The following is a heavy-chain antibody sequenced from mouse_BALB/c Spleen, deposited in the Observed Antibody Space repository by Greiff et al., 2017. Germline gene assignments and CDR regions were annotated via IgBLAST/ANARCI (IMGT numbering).Heavy chain of an antibody. CDR2: IWSGGST. CDR3: ARYRYDGDYYAMDY. V-gene: IGHV2-2*02. Sequence: VQLQQSGPGLVQPSQSLSITCTVSGFSLTSYGVHWVRQSPGKGLEWLGVIWSGGSTDYNAAFISRLSISKDNSKSQVFFKMNSLQANDTAIYYCARYRYDGDYYAMDYWGQGTSVTVSS. J-gene: IGHJ4*01. D-gene: IGHD2-14*01. CDR1: GFSLTSYG.